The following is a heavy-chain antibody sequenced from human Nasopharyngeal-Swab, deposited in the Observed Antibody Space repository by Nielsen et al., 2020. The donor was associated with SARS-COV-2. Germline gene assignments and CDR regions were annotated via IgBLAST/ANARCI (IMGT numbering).Heavy chain of an antibody. Sequence: GSLRLSCAASGFTFSDHYMDWVRQAPGKGLEWVGRTRNKANSYTTEYAASVKGRFTIPRDDSENSVYLQMNSLKTEDTAVYYCARGATIFGVVLGDSYGMDVWGQGTTVTVSS. J-gene: IGHJ6*02. D-gene: IGHD3-3*01. CDR3: ARGATIFGVVLGDSYGMDV. CDR2: TRNKANSYTT. V-gene: IGHV3-72*01. CDR1: GFTFSDHY.